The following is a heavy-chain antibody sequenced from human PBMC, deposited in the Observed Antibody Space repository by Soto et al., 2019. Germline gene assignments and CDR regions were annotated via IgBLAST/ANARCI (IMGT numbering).Heavy chain of an antibody. CDR2: IYHSGST. J-gene: IGHJ4*02. Sequence: ETLSLTCAVSGGSISSSNWWSWVRQSPGKGLEWIGEIYHSGSTNYNPSLKSRVTISVDKSKNQFSLKVSSVTAADTAVYYCARDSAYFASGTYYIFDYWGQGTLVTVSS. D-gene: IGHD3-10*01. CDR1: GGSISSSNW. V-gene: IGHV4-4*02. CDR3: ARDSAYFASGTYYIFDY.